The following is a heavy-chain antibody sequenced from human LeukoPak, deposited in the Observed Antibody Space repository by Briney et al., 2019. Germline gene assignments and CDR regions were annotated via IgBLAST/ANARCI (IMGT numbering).Heavy chain of an antibody. Sequence: PSETLSLTCAVYGGSFSGYYWSWIRQPPGKRLERIGEINQNGSTNYNPSLKSRVTISVDTSKNQFSLKLSSVTAADTAVYYCARGGGRRLRSLGYWGQGTLVTVSS. D-gene: IGHD5-12*01. CDR3: ARGGGRRLRSLGY. J-gene: IGHJ4*02. V-gene: IGHV4-34*01. CDR1: GGSFSGYY. CDR2: INQNGST.